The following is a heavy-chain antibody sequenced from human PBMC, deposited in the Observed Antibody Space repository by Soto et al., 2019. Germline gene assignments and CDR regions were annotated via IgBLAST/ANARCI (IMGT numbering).Heavy chain of an antibody. Sequence: QVQLVESGGGVVQPGRSLRLSCAASGFTFSSYGMHWVRQAPGKGLEWVAVISYDGSNKYYADSVKGRFTISRDNSKNTLYLQMNSLRAEDTAVYYCAKIMDGGVWGMDVWGQGTTVTVSS. CDR2: ISYDGSNK. V-gene: IGHV3-30*18. CDR1: GFTFSSYG. J-gene: IGHJ6*02. CDR3: AKIMDGGVWGMDV. D-gene: IGHD3-16*01.